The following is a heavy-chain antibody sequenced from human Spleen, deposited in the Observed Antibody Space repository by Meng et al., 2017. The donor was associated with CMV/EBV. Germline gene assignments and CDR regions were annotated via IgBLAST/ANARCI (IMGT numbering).Heavy chain of an antibody. CDR1: GGSVSSGTYF. Sequence: LRLSCIVSGGSVSSGTYFWSWIRQPPGKGLEWIGYIHSNGRTNYNPSLKSRVTFSVNTSKNQFSLNLSSVTAADTAVYYCARVILGLGYYFDNWGQGTLVTVSS. V-gene: IGHV4-61*01. J-gene: IGHJ4*02. D-gene: IGHD5/OR15-5a*01. CDR3: ARVILGLGYYFDN. CDR2: IHSNGRT.